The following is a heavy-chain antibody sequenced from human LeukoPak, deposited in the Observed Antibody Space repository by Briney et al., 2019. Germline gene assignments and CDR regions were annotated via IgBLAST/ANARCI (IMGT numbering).Heavy chain of an antibody. D-gene: IGHD6-19*01. J-gene: IGHJ3*02. CDR1: GGTFSSYA. Sequence: SVKVSCKASGGTFSSYAISWVRQAPGQGLEWMGGIIPIFGTANYAQKFQGRVTITTDESTSTAYMELSSLRSEDTAVYYCAREGIAVAGTRPDAFDIWGQGTMVAVSS. V-gene: IGHV1-69*05. CDR3: AREGIAVAGTRPDAFDI. CDR2: IIPIFGTA.